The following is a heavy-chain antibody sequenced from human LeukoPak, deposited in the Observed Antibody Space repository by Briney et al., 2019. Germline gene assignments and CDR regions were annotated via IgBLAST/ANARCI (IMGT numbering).Heavy chain of an antibody. V-gene: IGHV1-2*02. J-gene: IGHJ4*02. CDR2: INPNSGGT. CDR1: GYTFTGYY. CDR3: AREGHTAMVEFDY. Sequence: RASVKVSCKASGYTFTGYYMHWVRQAPGQGLEWMGWINPNSGGTNYAQKFQGRVTMTRDTSISTAYMELSRLRSDDTAVYYCAREGHTAMVEFDYWGQGTLVTVSS. D-gene: IGHD5-18*01.